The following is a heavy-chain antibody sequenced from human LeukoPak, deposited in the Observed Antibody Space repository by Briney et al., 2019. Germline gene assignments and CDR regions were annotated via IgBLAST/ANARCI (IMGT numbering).Heavy chain of an antibody. J-gene: IGHJ5*02. CDR3: ASSPAAAGPWDPSDWFDP. D-gene: IGHD6-13*01. Sequence: PGGSLRLSCAASGFTFSSYEMNWVRQAPGKGLEWVSYISSSGNTIYYADSVKGRFTISRDNAKNSLYLQMNSLRAEDTAVYYCASSPAAAGPWDPSDWFDPWGQGTLVTVSS. CDR1: GFTFSSYE. CDR2: ISSSGNTI. V-gene: IGHV3-48*03.